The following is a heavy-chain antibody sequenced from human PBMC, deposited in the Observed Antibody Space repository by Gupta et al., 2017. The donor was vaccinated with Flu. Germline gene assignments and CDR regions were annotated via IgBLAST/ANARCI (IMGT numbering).Heavy chain of an antibody. Sequence: EVQLLESGGGLIQPGGSLRLSCAASGFTFNIYAMSWVRQAPGKGLECVAFLNGAGSSSYYADSEKSRFIIFRDNPKNTQYLQVNSLTADDTAAYFCSKLTMVRGLVGYFDSWGQGTLVTVSS. CDR1: GFTFNIYA. CDR3: SKLTMVRGLVGYFDS. CDR2: LNGAGSSS. D-gene: IGHD3-10*01. V-gene: IGHV3-23*03. J-gene: IGHJ4*02.